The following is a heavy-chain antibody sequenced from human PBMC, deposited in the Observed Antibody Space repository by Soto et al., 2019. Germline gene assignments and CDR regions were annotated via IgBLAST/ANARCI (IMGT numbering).Heavy chain of an antibody. CDR2: ISGSKTYI. Sequence: GGSLRLSCAASGFTFSSYSMNWVRQAPGKGLEWVSCISGSKTYIYYADSVKGRFTISRDNAETSLYLQMNSLRAEDTAVYYCAREGGAQDFDYWGQGTLVTVSS. V-gene: IGHV3-21*01. J-gene: IGHJ4*02. CDR1: GFTFSSYS. CDR3: AREGGAQDFDY. D-gene: IGHD1-26*01.